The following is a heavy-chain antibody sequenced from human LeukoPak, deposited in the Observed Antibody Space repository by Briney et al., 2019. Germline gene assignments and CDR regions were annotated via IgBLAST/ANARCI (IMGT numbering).Heavy chain of an antibody. CDR2: IKYDGSEK. V-gene: IGHV3-7*01. J-gene: IGHJ4*02. D-gene: IGHD5-12*01. CDR1: GFTFDTYW. CDR3: ARVRYSGYDYFDY. Sequence: GGSLRLSCAASGFTFDTYWMSWVRQAPGKGLEWVANIKYDGSEKYYVDSMKDRFTISRDHGMESLYLQMNSLRAEDTAVYYCARVRYSGYDYFDYWGQGTLVTVSS.